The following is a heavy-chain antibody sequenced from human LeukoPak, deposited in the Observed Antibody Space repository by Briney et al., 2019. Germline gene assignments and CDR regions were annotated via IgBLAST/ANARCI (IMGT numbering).Heavy chain of an antibody. J-gene: IGHJ4*02. D-gene: IGHD6-19*01. CDR1: SISSSNYY. Sequence: SETLSLTCTGSISSSNYYWGWIRQPPGKGLEWMGSVYYSGNTYYNPSLKSRVTIFVDISKNHFSLKLSSVTAADTAVYYCARGIAVAAPYYFDYWGQGTLVTVSS. CDR3: ARGIAVAAPYYFDY. V-gene: IGHV4-39*02. CDR2: VYYSGNT.